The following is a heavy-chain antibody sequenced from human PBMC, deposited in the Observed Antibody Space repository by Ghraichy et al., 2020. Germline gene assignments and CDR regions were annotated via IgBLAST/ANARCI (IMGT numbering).Heavy chain of an antibody. CDR3: ASVRGEVSR. CDR2: INHSGST. J-gene: IGHJ4*02. CDR1: GGSFSGYY. V-gene: IGHV4-34*01. Sequence: SETLSLTCAVYGGSFSGYYWSWIRQPPGKGLEWIGEINHSGSTNYNPSLKSRVTISVDTSKNQFSLKLSSVTAADTAVYYCASVRGEVSRWGQGTLVTVSS. D-gene: IGHD6-19*01.